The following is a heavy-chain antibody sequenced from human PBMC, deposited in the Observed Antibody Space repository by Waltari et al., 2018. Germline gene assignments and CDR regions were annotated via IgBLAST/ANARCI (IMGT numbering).Heavy chain of an antibody. V-gene: IGHV4-34*01. CDR3: ARGNGYCGGDCYSGAVDY. Sequence: QVQLQQWGAGLLKPSETLSLTCAVYGGSFSGYYWSWIRQPPGRGLEWIGEINHSGSTNYNPSLKSRVTISVDTSKNQFSLKLSSVTAADTAVYYCARGNGYCGGDCYSGAVDYWGQGTLVTVSS. CDR1: GGSFSGYY. CDR2: INHSGST. J-gene: IGHJ4*02. D-gene: IGHD2-21*01.